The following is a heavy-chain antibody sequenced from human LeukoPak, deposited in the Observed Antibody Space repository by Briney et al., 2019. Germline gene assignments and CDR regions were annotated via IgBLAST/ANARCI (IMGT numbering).Heavy chain of an antibody. Sequence: AASVKVSCKASGYTFTSYDINWVRQATGQGLEWMGWMNPNSGNTDYAQKFQGRVTMTRNTSISTAYMELSSLRSEDTAVYYCARTIRGYSYDSYFDYWGQGTLVTVSS. J-gene: IGHJ4*02. CDR2: MNPNSGNT. CDR1: GYTFTSYD. CDR3: ARTIRGYSYDSYFDY. D-gene: IGHD5-18*01. V-gene: IGHV1-8*01.